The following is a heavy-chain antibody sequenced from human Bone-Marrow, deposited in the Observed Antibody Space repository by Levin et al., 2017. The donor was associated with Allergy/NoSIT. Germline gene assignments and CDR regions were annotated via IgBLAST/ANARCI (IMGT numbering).Heavy chain of an antibody. CDR1: GLTVSSTY. J-gene: IGHJ4*02. D-gene: IGHD1-20*01. Sequence: LSLTCAASGLTVSSTYMSWVRQAPGKGLEWVSVLYSGGSTYYADSVKGRFTISRDDSKNTLYLQMNSLRAEDTAVYYCARLITGDFDYWGQGTLVTVSS. CDR2: LYSGGST. CDR3: ARLITGDFDY. V-gene: IGHV3-66*04.